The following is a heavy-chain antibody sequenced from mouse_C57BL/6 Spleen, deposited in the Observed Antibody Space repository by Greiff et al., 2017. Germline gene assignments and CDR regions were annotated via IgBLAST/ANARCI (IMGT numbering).Heavy chain of an antibody. CDR2: IYPGDGDT. V-gene: IGHV1-82*01. J-gene: IGHJ2*01. CDR1: GYAFSSSW. CDR3: ARYGGTTVFDY. D-gene: IGHD1-1*01. Sequence: QVQLQQSGPELVKPGASVKISCKASGYAFSSSWMNWVKQRPGKGLEWIGRIYPGDGDTNYNGKFKGKATLTADKSSSTAYMQLSSLTSEDSAVYFCARYGGTTVFDYWGQGTTLTVSS.